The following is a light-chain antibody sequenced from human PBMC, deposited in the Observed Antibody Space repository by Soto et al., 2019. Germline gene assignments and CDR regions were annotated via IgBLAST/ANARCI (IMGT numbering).Light chain of an antibody. J-gene: IGLJ1*01. CDR2: EGS. CDR1: SSDVGNYNL. V-gene: IGLV2-23*01. CDR3: CSYAGSNTYV. Sequence: QSALTQPASVSGSTGQSITISCTGSSSDVGNYNLVSWYQQHPGKAPKLMIYEGSKRPSGVSNRFSGSKSGNTASLTISGLQAEDESDYYCCSYAGSNTYVFGTGTKLTVL.